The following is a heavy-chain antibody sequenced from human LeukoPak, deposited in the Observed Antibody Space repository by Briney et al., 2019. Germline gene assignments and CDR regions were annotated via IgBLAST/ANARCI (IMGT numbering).Heavy chain of an antibody. Sequence: PGGSLRLSCAASGFTFSSYAMSWVRQAPGKGLEWVSAISGSGGSTYYADSVKGRFTISRDNSKNTLYLQMDSLRAEDTAVYYCAKVRIVVVIFPFDYWGQGTLVTVSS. V-gene: IGHV3-23*01. CDR3: AKVRIVVVIFPFDY. CDR2: ISGSGGST. D-gene: IGHD3-22*01. CDR1: GFTFSSYA. J-gene: IGHJ4*02.